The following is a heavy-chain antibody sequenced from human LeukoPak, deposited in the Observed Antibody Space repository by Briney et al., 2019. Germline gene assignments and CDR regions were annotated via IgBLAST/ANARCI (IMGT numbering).Heavy chain of an antibody. D-gene: IGHD3-22*01. J-gene: IGHJ4*02. Sequence: ASVKVSCKASGYTFTTNYLHWVRQAPGQGLEWMGWINPNSGGTNYAQKFQGRVTMTRDTSISTAYMELSRLRSDDTAVYYCARDVYDSCDYWPDYWGQGTLVTVSS. CDR3: ARDVYDSCDYWPDY. CDR2: INPNSGGT. V-gene: IGHV1-2*02. CDR1: GYTFTTNY.